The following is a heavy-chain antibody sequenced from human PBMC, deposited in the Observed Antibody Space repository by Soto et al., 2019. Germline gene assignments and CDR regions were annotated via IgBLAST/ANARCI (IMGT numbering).Heavy chain of an antibody. D-gene: IGHD6-19*01. J-gene: IGHJ4*02. CDR3: ARPTNTYSSGWGNQRY. CDR2: IWYDGSNK. V-gene: IGHV3-33*01. CDR1: GFTFSSYG. Sequence: GGSLRLSCAASGFTFSSYGMHWVRQAPGKGLEWVAVIWYDGSNKYYADSVKGRFTISRDNSKNTLYLQMNSLRAEDTAVYYCARPTNTYSSGWGNQRYWGQGTLVTVSS.